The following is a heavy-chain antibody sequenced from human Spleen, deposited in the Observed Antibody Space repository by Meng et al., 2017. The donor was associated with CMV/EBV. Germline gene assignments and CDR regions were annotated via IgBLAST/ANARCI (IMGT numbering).Heavy chain of an antibody. CDR2: INHSGST. V-gene: IGHV4-34*01. Sequence: GSLRLSCAVYGGSFSGYYWSWIRQPPGKGLEWIGEINHSGSTNYNPSLKSRVTISVDTSKNQFSLKLSSVTAADTAVYYCARGGDLSLPYYHYGMDVWGQGTTVTVSS. J-gene: IGHJ6*02. CDR1: GGSFSGYY. CDR3: ARGGDLSLPYYHYGMDV. D-gene: IGHD3-16*02.